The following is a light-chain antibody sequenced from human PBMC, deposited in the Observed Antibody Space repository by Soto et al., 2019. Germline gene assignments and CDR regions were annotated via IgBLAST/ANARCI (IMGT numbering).Light chain of an antibody. CDR3: QKYDRVPGT. J-gene: IGKJ1*01. Sequence: DIQMTQSPSSLSASGGDRVSITCRASQGISHYLAWYQQKPGKVPKLLIYEASTLQSGVPSRFSGSGSGTDFTLTISSLQPEDVATYYCQKYDRVPGTFVQGTKVEI. V-gene: IGKV1-27*01. CDR1: QGISHY. CDR2: EAS.